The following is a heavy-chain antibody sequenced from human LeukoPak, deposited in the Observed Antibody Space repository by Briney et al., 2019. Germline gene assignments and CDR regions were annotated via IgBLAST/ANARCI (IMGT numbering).Heavy chain of an antibody. CDR1: GFTFSSYE. V-gene: IGHV3-48*03. Sequence: GGSLRLSCAASGFTFSSYEMNWVRQAPGKGLEWVSYISSSGSTIYYADSVKGRFTISRDNAKNSLYLQMNSLRAEDTAVYYCARGEDIVLMVYASSLDIWGQGTMVTVSS. J-gene: IGHJ3*02. D-gene: IGHD2-8*01. CDR3: ARGEDIVLMVYASSLDI. CDR2: ISSSGSTI.